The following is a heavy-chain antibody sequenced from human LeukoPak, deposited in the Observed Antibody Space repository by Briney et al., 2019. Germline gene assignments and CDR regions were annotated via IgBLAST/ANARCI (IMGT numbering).Heavy chain of an antibody. J-gene: IGHJ4*02. CDR3: AKDRGSGSYYFDY. D-gene: IGHD1-26*01. Sequence: PGGSLRLSCAASGFTFSDYHMSWVRQAPGKGLEWVAVISYDGSNKYYADSVKGGFTISRDNSKNTLYLQMNSLRAEDTAVYYCAKDRGSGSYYFDYWGQGTLVTVSS. V-gene: IGHV3-30*18. CDR1: GFTFSDYH. CDR2: ISYDGSNK.